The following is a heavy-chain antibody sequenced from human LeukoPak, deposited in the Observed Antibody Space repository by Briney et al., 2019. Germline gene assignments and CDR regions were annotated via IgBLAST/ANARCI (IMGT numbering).Heavy chain of an antibody. CDR2: IYHSGGT. D-gene: IGHD3-16*01. J-gene: IGHJ5*02. Sequence: PSQTLSLTCVVSGASISSGGYSWSWIRQPPGKGLEWIGCIYHSGGTHYNPSLKSRVTMSVDMSKNQISLNLNSETAADTAVYYCARDIWGSSTWGPGTLVTVSS. CDR3: ARDIWGSST. V-gene: IGHV4-30-2*01. CDR1: GASISSGGYS.